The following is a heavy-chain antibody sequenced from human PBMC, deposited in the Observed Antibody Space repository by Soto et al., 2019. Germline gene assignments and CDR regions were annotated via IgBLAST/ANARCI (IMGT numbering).Heavy chain of an antibody. J-gene: IGHJ4*02. Sequence: EVQLVESGGGLVQPGGSLRLSCGASGFTFSSYNMHWVRQGPGKGLVWVSRINSDGSSTRYADSVKGRFTISRDNAKNTLYLQMNSLRVDDTAIYDCARGGAVSSGWYDGHWGRGTLVTVSS. CDR2: INSDGSST. CDR1: GFTFSSYN. V-gene: IGHV3-74*01. D-gene: IGHD6-19*01. CDR3: ARGGAVSSGWYDGH.